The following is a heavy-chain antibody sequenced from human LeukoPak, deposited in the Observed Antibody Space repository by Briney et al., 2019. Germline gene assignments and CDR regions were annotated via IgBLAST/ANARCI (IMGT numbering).Heavy chain of an antibody. CDR1: GYIFTGYY. CDR2: INPNSGGT. J-gene: IGHJ4*01. Sequence: ASVKVSCKASGYIFTGYYMHWVRQAPGHGLEWMGWINPNSGGTNYAQKFQGRVTMTRDTSISTAYMDLSRLRSDDTAVYYCARVPLGDYDMNYWGQGTLVTVSS. V-gene: IGHV1-2*02. D-gene: IGHD4-17*01. CDR3: ARVPLGDYDMNY.